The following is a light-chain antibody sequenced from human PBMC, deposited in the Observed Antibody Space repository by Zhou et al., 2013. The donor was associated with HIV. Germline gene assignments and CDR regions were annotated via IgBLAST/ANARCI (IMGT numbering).Light chain of an antibody. V-gene: IGKV1-16*01. J-gene: IGKJ4*01. CDR1: QSISRY. CDR2: TAS. CDR3: QQYNSYPLT. Sequence: DIQMTQSPSSLSASIGDRVTITCRASQSISRYLNWYQQKPGKAPKLLIYTASSLRSGVPSRFSGSGSGTDFTLTISSLQPEDFATYYCQQYNSYPLTFGGGTKVEIK.